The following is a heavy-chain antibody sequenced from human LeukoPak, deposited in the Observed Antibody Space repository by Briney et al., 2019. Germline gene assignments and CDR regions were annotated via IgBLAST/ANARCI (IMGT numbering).Heavy chain of an antibody. CDR3: ARAAADIVVVPAAIGYYYYGMDV. CDR1: GGSFSGYY. D-gene: IGHD2-2*01. J-gene: IGHJ6*02. V-gene: IGHV4-34*01. Sequence: SETLSLTCAVYGGSFSGYYWSWIRQPPGEGLEWIGEINHSGSTNYNPSLKSRVTISVDTSKNQFSLKLSSVTAADTAVYYCARAAADIVVVPAAIGYYYYGMDVWGQGTTVTVSS. CDR2: INHSGST.